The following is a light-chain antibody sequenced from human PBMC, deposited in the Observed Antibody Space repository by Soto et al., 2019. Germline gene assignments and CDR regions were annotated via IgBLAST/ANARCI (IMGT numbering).Light chain of an antibody. CDR3: QQRGEWPPGAT. CDR2: EAS. CDR1: LSISNS. J-gene: IGKJ5*01. Sequence: EIVLNQSPGTLSLSPGARAPLSCRASLSISNSLAWYQQKPGQAPSLLIYEASNRATGIPARFSGSVSSTDFTCNISSLEPEEFAGSYCQQRGEWPPGATFGQGTRLEIK. V-gene: IGKV3-11*01.